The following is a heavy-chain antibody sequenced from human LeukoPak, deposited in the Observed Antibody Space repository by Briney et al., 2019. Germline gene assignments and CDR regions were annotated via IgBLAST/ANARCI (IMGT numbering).Heavy chain of an antibody. CDR1: GYSFTTYW. CDR3: AREYSTSSSWFDP. J-gene: IGHJ5*02. Sequence: GGSLKISCKGSGYSFTTYWIGWVRQMPGRGLEWMGIIYPGDSDTRYSPSFQGQVTISADKSISTAYLQWSSLKASDTAMYYCAREYSTSSSWFDPWGQGTLVTVSS. V-gene: IGHV5-51*01. CDR2: IYPGDSDT. D-gene: IGHD6-6*01.